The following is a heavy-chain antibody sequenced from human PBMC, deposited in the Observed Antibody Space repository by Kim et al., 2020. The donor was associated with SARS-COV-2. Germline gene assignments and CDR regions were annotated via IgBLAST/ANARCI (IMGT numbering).Heavy chain of an antibody. D-gene: IGHD3-10*01. Sequence: GGSLRLSCATSGFTFTAYDMTWVRQAPGKGLEWLSSIIKSGTTKNYADSVEGRFTISRDNAKNSLFLQMNSLRDEDTAFYYCGRVRMGSAFDMWGQGTMVTVSS. CDR3: GRVRMGSAFDM. J-gene: IGHJ3*02. CDR2: IIKSGTTK. CDR1: GFTFTAYD. V-gene: IGHV3-48*02.